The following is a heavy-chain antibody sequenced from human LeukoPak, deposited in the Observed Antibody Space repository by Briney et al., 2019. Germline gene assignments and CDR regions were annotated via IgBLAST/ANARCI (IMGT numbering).Heavy chain of an antibody. Sequence: ASVTLSSTTSGYTFTSYGISWVRQAHGQGLEWMGWISAYNGNTNYAQKLQGRVTMTTDTSTSTAYMELRSLRSDDTAVYYCARVLKQRGFDYWGQGTLVTVSS. CDR2: ISAYNGNT. CDR3: ARVLKQRGFDY. J-gene: IGHJ4*02. V-gene: IGHV1-18*04. CDR1: GYTFTSYG. D-gene: IGHD1-1*01.